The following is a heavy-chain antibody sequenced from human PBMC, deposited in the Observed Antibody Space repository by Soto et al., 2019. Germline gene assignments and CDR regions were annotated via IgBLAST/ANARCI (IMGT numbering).Heavy chain of an antibody. CDR3: AKRHTTVATPANYFDY. CDR1: GFTFSSYT. CDR2: FVGSTGST. V-gene: IGHV3-23*01. D-gene: IGHD1-1*01. Sequence: GSLRLSCAASGFTFSSYTMNWVRQAPGKGLERVSTFVGSTGSTFYADSVKGRFTISRDDSNNTLYLQMSSLRAEDTAVYYCAKRHTTVATPANYFDYWGQGTLVTVSS. J-gene: IGHJ4*02.